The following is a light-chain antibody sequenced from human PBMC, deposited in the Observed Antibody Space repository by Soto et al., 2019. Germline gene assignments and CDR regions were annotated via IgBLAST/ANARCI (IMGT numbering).Light chain of an antibody. CDR1: QGINNS. CDR2: AAS. Sequence: DIQMTQSPSSLSASIGDRVTITCRASQGINNSLGWFQQKPGEAPRSLIYAASSLHSGAPSKFSGSVSGTDFTLTINSLQPEDVASYYCQQYPAYPLTFGGGTKVEIK. CDR3: QQYPAYPLT. V-gene: IGKV1-16*02. J-gene: IGKJ4*01.